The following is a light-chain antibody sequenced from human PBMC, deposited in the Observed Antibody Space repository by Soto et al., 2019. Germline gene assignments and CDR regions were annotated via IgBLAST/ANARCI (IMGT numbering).Light chain of an antibody. CDR1: QGVSNW. J-gene: IGKJ5*01. Sequence: DIQFTQSPSSVSASVGDRVTITCRASQGVSNWLAWYQQKPGKAPKLLIYATSTLQSGIPTRFTGSGPGTDFTLTISRLEPEDFAVNYYQQYGSSPNIGQGTRLEIK. CDR2: ATS. CDR3: QQYGSSPN. V-gene: IGKV1-12*01.